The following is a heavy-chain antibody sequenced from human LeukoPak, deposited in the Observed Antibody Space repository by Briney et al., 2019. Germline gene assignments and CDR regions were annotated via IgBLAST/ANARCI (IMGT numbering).Heavy chain of an antibody. J-gene: IGHJ4*02. CDR3: ARGYYGSGRFNFDY. CDR2: IYYSGST. Sequence: SETLSLTCTVSGGSISSYYWSWIRQPPGKGLEWIGYIYYSGSTNYNPSLKSRVTISVDTSKNQFSLKLSSVTAADTAVYYCARGYYGSGRFNFDYWGQGTLVTVSS. V-gene: IGHV4-59*01. D-gene: IGHD3-10*01. CDR1: GGSISSYY.